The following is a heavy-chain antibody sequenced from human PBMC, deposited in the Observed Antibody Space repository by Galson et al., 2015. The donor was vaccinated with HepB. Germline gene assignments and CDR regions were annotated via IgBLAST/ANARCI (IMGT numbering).Heavy chain of an antibody. V-gene: IGHV1-69*06. D-gene: IGHD1-20*01. Sequence: QSGAEVKKPGESLKISCKASGGTFSSYAISWVRQAPGQGLEWMGGIIPIFGTANYAQKFQGRVTITADKSTSTAYMELSSLRSEDTAVYYCARDNRVRITGDYYYYYGMDVWGQGTTVTVSS. CDR3: ARDNRVRITGDYYYYYGMDV. CDR1: GGTFSSYA. CDR2: IIPIFGTA. J-gene: IGHJ6*02.